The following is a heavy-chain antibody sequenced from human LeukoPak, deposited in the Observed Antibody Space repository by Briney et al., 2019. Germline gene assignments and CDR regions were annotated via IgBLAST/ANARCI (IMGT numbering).Heavy chain of an antibody. Sequence: PSETLSLTCAVYGGSFSGYYWSWTRQPPGKGLEWIGEINHSGSTNYNPSLKSRVTISVDTSKNQFSLKLSSVTAADTAVYYCARRRRRDGYNYLFDYWGQGTLVTASS. CDR2: INHSGST. D-gene: IGHD5-24*01. CDR3: ARRRRRDGYNYLFDY. CDR1: GGSFSGYY. V-gene: IGHV4-34*01. J-gene: IGHJ4*02.